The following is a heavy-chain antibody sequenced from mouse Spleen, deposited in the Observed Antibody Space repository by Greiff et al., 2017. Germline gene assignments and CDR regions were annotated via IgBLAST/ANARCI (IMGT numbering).Heavy chain of an antibody. V-gene: IGHV5-9*04. Sequence: EVKLVESGGGLVKLGGSLKLSCAASGFTFSSYAMSWVRQTPEKRLEWVATISSGGGNTYYPDSVKGRFTISRDNAKNTLYLQMSSLKSEDTAMYYCARRYRYGGLGFAYWGQGTLVTVSA. J-gene: IGHJ3*01. CDR2: ISSGGGNT. CDR3: ARRYRYGGLGFAY. D-gene: IGHD2-14*01. CDR1: GFTFSSYA.